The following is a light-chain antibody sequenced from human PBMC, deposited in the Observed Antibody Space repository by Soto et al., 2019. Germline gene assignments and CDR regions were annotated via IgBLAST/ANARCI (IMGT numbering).Light chain of an antibody. CDR1: SSDVGAYKF. V-gene: IGLV2-14*01. Sequence: QSALTQPASVSGSPGQSITFSCTGTSSDVGAYKFVSWYQQHPGKAPKLMIYEVSNRPSGISNRFSGSKSGNTASLTISGLQAEDEADYYFSSYTTSSTLVFGGGTKLTVL. CDR3: SSYTTSSTLV. J-gene: IGLJ2*01. CDR2: EVS.